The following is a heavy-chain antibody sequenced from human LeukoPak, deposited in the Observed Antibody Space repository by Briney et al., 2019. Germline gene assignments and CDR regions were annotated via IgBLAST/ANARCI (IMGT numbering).Heavy chain of an antibody. D-gene: IGHD3-10*01. J-gene: IGHJ4*02. CDR3: AKAVRGGSSTYFDY. Sequence: GGSLRLSCAASGFTFNNYAMSWVRQAPGKGLEWVSTISASAANIYYADSVKGRVTISRDNSKNTVYVQMNGLRAEDTAVYYCAKAVRGGSSTYFDYWGQGTLVTVSS. CDR1: GFTFNNYA. V-gene: IGHV3-23*01. CDR2: ISASAANI.